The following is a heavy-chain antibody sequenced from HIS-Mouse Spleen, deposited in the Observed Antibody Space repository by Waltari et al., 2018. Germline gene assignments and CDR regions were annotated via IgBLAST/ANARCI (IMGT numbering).Heavy chain of an antibody. V-gene: IGHV4-4*07. CDR1: GGSISSYY. J-gene: IGHJ3*02. CDR2: IYTSGST. Sequence: QVQLQESGPGLVKPSETLSLTCPVPGGSISSYYWSWIRQPAGQGLEWIGRIYTSGSTNYNPSLKSRVTMSVDTSKNQFSLKLSSVTAADTAVYYCARDFHDFWSGYYGGDKKHDAFDIWGQGTMVTVSS. CDR3: ARDFHDFWSGYYGGDKKHDAFDI. D-gene: IGHD3-3*01.